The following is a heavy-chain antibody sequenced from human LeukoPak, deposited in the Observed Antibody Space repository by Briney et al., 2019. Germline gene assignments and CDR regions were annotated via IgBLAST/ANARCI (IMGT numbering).Heavy chain of an antibody. CDR1: GGTFSRYA. V-gene: IGHV1-69*13. J-gene: IGHJ4*02. Sequence: ASVKVSCKASGGTFSRYAISWVRQAPGQGLEWMGGIIPIVETPNYAQKFQGRVTITADESTSTAYMELSSLRSEDTAVYYCARDLGYCSSTSCYANDYWGQGTLVTVSS. D-gene: IGHD2-2*01. CDR3: ARDLGYCSSTSCYANDY. CDR2: IIPIVETP.